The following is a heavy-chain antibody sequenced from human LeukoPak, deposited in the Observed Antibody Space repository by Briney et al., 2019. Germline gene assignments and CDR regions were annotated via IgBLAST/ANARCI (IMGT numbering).Heavy chain of an antibody. J-gene: IGHJ4*02. V-gene: IGHV4-39*01. CDR3: ARHVLGIGVTTICYFDY. Sequence: TSETLSLTCTVSGGSISSSSYYWGWIRQPPGKGLEWIGSIYYSGSTYYNPSLKSRVTISVDTSKNQFSLKLSSVTAADTAVYYCARHVLGIGVTTICYFDYWGQGTLVTVSS. D-gene: IGHD5-12*01. CDR1: GGSISSSSYY. CDR2: IYYSGST.